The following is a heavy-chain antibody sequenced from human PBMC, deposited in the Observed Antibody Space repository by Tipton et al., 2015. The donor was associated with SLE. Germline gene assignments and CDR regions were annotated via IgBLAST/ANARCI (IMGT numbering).Heavy chain of an antibody. V-gene: IGHV4-30-2*03. Sequence: QLVQSGGDLVQPGRSLRLSCAASGFKFDDYAIHWIRQPPGKGLEWIGSVYYSGRAVSNPSLKSRVTISVDMSKNQFSLRLTSVTAADTALYYCASQNWNYFYWGQGTLVTVSS. CDR2: VYYSGRA. CDR1: GFKFDDYA. J-gene: IGHJ4*02. CDR3: ASQNWNYFY. D-gene: IGHD1-7*01.